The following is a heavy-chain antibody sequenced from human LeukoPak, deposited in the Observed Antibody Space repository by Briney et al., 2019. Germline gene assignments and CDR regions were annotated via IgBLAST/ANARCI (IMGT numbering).Heavy chain of an antibody. Sequence: GGSLRLSCAASGFTFTSYAMSRVRQAPGKGLEWVSAISGSGGSTYYADSVKGRFTISRDNSKNTLYLQMNSLRAEDTAVYYCAREKLLWFGEVIVLYYGMDVWGKGTTVTVSS. CDR2: ISGSGGST. V-gene: IGHV3-23*01. CDR3: AREKLLWFGEVIVLYYGMDV. J-gene: IGHJ6*04. D-gene: IGHD3-10*01. CDR1: GFTFTSYA.